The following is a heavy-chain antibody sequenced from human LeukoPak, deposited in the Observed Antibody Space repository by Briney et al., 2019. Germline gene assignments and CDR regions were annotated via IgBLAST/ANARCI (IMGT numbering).Heavy chain of an antibody. Sequence: PSETLSLTCTVSGGSISSGGYYWSWIRQHPGKGLEWIGYIYYSGSTYYNPSLKSRVTMSVDTSKNQFSLELSSVTAADTAVYYCASESTYRYNYWGQGTLVTVSS. CDR2: IYYSGST. CDR1: GGSISSGGYY. J-gene: IGHJ4*02. CDR3: ASESTYRYNY. V-gene: IGHV4-31*03. D-gene: IGHD5-18*01.